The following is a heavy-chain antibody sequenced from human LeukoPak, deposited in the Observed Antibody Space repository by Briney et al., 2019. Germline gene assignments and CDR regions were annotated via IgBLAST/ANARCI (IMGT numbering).Heavy chain of an antibody. CDR1: GYTLTELS. V-gene: IGHV1-24*01. Sequence: ASVKVSCKVSGYTLTELSMHWVRQAPGKGLEWRGGFDPEDGETIYAQKFQGRVTMTEDTSTGTAYMELSSLRSEDTAAYYCATEKRITMVRGVIIGRSNWFDPWGQGTLVTVSS. CDR3: ATEKRITMVRGVIIGRSNWFDP. CDR2: FDPEDGET. J-gene: IGHJ5*02. D-gene: IGHD3-10*01.